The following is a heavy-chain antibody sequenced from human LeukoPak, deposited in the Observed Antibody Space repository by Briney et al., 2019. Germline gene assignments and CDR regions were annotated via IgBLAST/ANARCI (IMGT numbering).Heavy chain of an antibody. D-gene: IGHD6-19*01. CDR1: GFTFDDYA. CDR3: AKDKGAAAVSGHYYYGMDV. Sequence: PGRSLRLSCAASGFTFDDYAMHWVRQAPGKGLEWVSGISWNSGSIGYADSVKGRFTISRDNAKNSLYLQMNSLRAEDTALYYCAKDKGAAAVSGHYYYGMDVWGQGTTVTVSS. J-gene: IGHJ6*02. V-gene: IGHV3-9*01. CDR2: ISWNSGSI.